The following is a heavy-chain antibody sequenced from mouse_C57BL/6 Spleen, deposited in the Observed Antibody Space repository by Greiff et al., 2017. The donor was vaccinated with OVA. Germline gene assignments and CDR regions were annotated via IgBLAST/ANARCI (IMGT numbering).Heavy chain of an antibody. J-gene: IGHJ2*01. CDR1: GYTFTSYW. V-gene: IGHV1-52*01. CDR3: ARGTTVVEGYYFDY. Sequence: VQLQQPGAELVRPGSSVKLSCKASGYTFTSYWMHWVKQRPIQGLEWIGNIDPSDSETHYNQKFKDKATLTVDKSSSTAYMQLSSLTSEDSAVYYCARGTTVVEGYYFDYWGQGTTLTVSS. CDR2: IDPSDSET. D-gene: IGHD1-1*01.